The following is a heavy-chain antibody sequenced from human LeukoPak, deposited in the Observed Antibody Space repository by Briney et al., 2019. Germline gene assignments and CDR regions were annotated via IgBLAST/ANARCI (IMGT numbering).Heavy chain of an antibody. CDR3: ARDREAAGQKLTDY. V-gene: IGHV1-18*01. CDR1: GYTFTSYG. D-gene: IGHD6-13*01. CDR2: ISVCNGNT. Sequence: GASVKVSCKASGYTFTSYGITWVRQAPGQGLEWMGWISVCNGNTNYAQKLQGRVTMTTDTSTSTGYMELRSLRSDDTAIYYCARDREAAGQKLTDYWGQGTLVTVSS. J-gene: IGHJ4*02.